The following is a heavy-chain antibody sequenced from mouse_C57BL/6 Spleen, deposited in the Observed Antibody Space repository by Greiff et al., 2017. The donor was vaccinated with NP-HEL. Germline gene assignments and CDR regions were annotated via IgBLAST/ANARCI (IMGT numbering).Heavy chain of an antibody. CDR2: IDPNSGGT. Sequence: QVQLKQPGAELVKPGASVKLSCKASGYTFTSYWMHWVKQRPGRGLEWIGRIDPNSGGTKYNEKFKSKATLTVDKPSSTAYMQLSSLTSEDSAVYYCASRHYYGSSYPYWYFDVWGTGTTVTVSS. V-gene: IGHV1-72*01. D-gene: IGHD1-1*01. CDR1: GYTFTSYW. CDR3: ASRHYYGSSYPYWYFDV. J-gene: IGHJ1*03.